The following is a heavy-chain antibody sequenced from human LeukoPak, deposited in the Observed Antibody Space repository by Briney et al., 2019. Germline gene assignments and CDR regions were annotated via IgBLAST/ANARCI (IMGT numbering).Heavy chain of an antibody. CDR2: INYSGSL. CDR3: GRLYGGDSGVGAFDI. CDR1: GDSIRSSSYS. J-gene: IGHJ3*02. D-gene: IGHD4-23*01. V-gene: IGHV4-39*01. Sequence: PSETLSLTCTVPGDSIRSSSYSWGWIRQPPGKGLEWIGTINYSGSLYYNPSLQSRVTISVDTSKNQFSLRLSSVTAADTAVYYCGRLYGGDSGVGAFDIWGQGTMVTVSS.